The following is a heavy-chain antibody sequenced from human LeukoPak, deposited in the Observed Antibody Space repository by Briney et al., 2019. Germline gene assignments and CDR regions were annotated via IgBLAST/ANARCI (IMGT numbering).Heavy chain of an antibody. CDR3: ARESEGYYDSSGYPDY. Sequence: GASVKVSCKASGYTFTSYYMHWVRQAPGQGLEWMGIINPSGGSTSYAQKFQGRVTMTRDTSTSTVYMELSSLRSVDTAVYYCARESEGYYDSSGYPDYWGQGTLVTVSS. CDR1: GYTFTSYY. CDR2: INPSGGST. D-gene: IGHD3-22*01. V-gene: IGHV1-46*01. J-gene: IGHJ4*02.